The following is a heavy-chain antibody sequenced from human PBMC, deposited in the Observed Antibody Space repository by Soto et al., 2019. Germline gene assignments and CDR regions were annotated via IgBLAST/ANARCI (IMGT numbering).Heavy chain of an antibody. CDR1: GFTFSSYG. D-gene: IGHD1-26*01. J-gene: IGHJ6*02. CDR2: ISYDGSNK. Sequence: PGGSLRLSCAASGFTFSSYGMHWVRQAPGKGLEWVAVISYDGSNKYYADSVKGRFTISRDNSKNTLYLQMNSLRAEDTAVYYCAKDFRGSYPLGGYYYYYGMDVWGQGTTVTVSS. CDR3: AKDFRGSYPLGGYYYYYGMDV. V-gene: IGHV3-30*18.